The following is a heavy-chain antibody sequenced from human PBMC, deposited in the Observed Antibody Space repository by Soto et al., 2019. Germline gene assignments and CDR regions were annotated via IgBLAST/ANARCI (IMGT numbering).Heavy chain of an antibody. J-gene: IGHJ4*02. V-gene: IGHV3-74*01. CDR1: GFTFSSYW. CDR2: INSDGSST. CDR3: ARSGTMVPQYYFDY. D-gene: IGHD3-10*01. Sequence: GSLRLSCAASGFTFSSYWMHWVRQAPGKGLVWVSRINSDGSSTSYADSVKGRFTISRDNATNTLYLQMNSLRAEDTAVYYCARSGTMVPQYYFDYWGQGTLVTVSS.